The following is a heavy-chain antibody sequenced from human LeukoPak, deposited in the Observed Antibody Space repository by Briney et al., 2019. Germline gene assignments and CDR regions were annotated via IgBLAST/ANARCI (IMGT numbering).Heavy chain of an antibody. J-gene: IGHJ4*02. Sequence: GGSLRLSCAASGFTFDDYAIYWVRQGPGKGLEWVSLISGDGGSIYYADSVKGRFTISRDNSKNSLYLQMNSLRPEDTALYYCAKEDYSSSWYALDYWGQGTLVTVSS. V-gene: IGHV3-43*02. CDR1: GFTFDDYA. CDR3: AKEDYSSSWYALDY. D-gene: IGHD6-13*01. CDR2: ISGDGGSI.